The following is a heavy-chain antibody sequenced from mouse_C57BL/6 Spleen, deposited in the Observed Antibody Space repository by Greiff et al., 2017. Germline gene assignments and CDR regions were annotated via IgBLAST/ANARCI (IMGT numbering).Heavy chain of an antibody. CDR3: ARDEVYYYGSSFY. Sequence: QVQLQQPGTELVKPGASVKLSCKASGYTFTSYWMHWVKQRPGQGLEWIGNINPSNGGTNYNETFKSKATLTVDKSSSTAYMQLSSLTSEDSAVYYCARDEVYYYGSSFYWGQGTTLTVSS. V-gene: IGHV1-53*01. CDR1: GYTFTSYW. J-gene: IGHJ2*01. CDR2: INPSNGGT. D-gene: IGHD1-1*01.